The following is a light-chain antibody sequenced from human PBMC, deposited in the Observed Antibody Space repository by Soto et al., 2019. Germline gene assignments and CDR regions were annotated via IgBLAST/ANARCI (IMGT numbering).Light chain of an antibody. CDR1: QSVSTR. Sequence: DIQMTQSPSSLSASVGDRVTIMCRASQSVSTRLAWYQQKPGKAPKLLIYDVSTLESGVPSRFSGSGSGTEFTLTISSLQSEDFAVYYCQQYKSWPLTFGGGTKVDIK. J-gene: IGKJ4*01. CDR3: QQYKSWPLT. CDR2: DVS. V-gene: IGKV1-5*02.